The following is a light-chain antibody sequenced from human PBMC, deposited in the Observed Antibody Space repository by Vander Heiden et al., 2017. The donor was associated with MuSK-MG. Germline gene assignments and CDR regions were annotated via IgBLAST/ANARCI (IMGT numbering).Light chain of an antibody. V-gene: IGKV1-33*01. CDR1: QDISNY. J-gene: IGKJ2*01. Sequence: DIQMTQSPSSLSASVGDRVTITCQASQDISNYLNWYQQKPGKAPKLLIYDASNLETGVPSRFSGSGYGTDFTFTISSLQPEDIATYYCQQYYNLPSYTFDQGTKLEIK. CDR2: DAS. CDR3: QQYYNLPSYT.